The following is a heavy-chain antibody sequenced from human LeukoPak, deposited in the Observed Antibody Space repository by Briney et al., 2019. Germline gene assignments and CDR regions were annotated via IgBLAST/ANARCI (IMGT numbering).Heavy chain of an antibody. J-gene: IGHJ3*02. Sequence: GGSLRLSCAASGFTFSSYAMSWVRQAPGKGLEWVAVISYDGSNKYYADSVKGRFTISRDNSKNTLYLQMNSLKTEDTAVYYCTTDRPPRGYGSGSYLVVYAFDIWGQGTMVTVSS. CDR2: ISYDGSNK. CDR3: TTDRPPRGYGSGSYLVVYAFDI. D-gene: IGHD3-10*01. V-gene: IGHV3-30*03. CDR1: GFTFSSYA.